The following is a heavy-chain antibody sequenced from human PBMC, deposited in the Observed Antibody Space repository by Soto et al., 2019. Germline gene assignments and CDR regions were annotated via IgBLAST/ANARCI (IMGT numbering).Heavy chain of an antibody. J-gene: IGHJ6*02. CDR1: GFTFGEYA. Sequence: GGSLRLSCTASGFTFGEYAMSWFRQGPGKGLEWIGFIRSKAYGGTTEYAASVKGRFTISRDDSKSIAYLQMNSLKTEDTAVYYCTTLGYSGYDPLLYYYGMYVWGQGTTVTVS. CDR3: TTLGYSGYDPLLYYYGMYV. D-gene: IGHD5-12*01. CDR2: IRSKAYGGTT. V-gene: IGHV3-49*03.